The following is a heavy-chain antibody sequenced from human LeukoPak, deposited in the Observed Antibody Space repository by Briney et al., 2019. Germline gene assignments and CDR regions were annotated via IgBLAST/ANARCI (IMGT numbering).Heavy chain of an antibody. D-gene: IGHD6-6*01. CDR1: GYTFTGYY. J-gene: IGHJ6*03. V-gene: IGHV1-2*02. CDR3: ARDIAARPYYYYYMDV. Sequence: ASVKVSCKASGYTFTGYYMHWVRQAPGQGLEWMGWINPNSGGTNYAQKFQGRVTMTRDTSISTAYMELSRLRSDDTAVYYCARDIAARPYYYYYMDVRGKGTTVTVSS. CDR2: INPNSGGT.